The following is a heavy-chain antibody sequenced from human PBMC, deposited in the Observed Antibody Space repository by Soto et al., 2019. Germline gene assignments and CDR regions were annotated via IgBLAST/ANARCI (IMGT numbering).Heavy chain of an antibody. CDR2: IIPIFGTA. CDR1: GGTFSSYA. J-gene: IGHJ4*02. D-gene: IGHD3-10*01. V-gene: IGHV1-69*01. CDR3: VLLWFGEMKYRREFDY. Sequence: QVQLVQSGAEVKKPGSSVKVSCKASGGTFSSYAISWVRQAPGQGLEWMGGIIPIFGTANYAQKFQGRVMITADESTSTAYMELSSLRSEDTAVYYCVLLWFGEMKYRREFDYWGQGTLVTVSS.